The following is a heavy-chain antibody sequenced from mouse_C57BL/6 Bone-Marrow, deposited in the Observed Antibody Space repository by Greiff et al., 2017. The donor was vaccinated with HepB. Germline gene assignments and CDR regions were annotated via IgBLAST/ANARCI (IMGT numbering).Heavy chain of an antibody. V-gene: IGHV1-82*01. Sequence: VQVVESGPELVKPGASVKISCKASGYAFSSYWMNWVKQRPGKGLEWIGRIYPGDGDTNYNGKFKGKATLTADKSSSTAYMQLSGLTSEDSAVYFCENSDWYFDVWGTGTTVTVAS. CDR2: IYPGDGDT. J-gene: IGHJ1*03. D-gene: IGHD2-12*01. CDR1: GYAFSSYW. CDR3: ENSDWYFDV.